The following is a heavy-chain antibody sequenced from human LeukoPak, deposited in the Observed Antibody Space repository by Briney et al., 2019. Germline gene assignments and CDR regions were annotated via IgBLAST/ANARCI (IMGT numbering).Heavy chain of an antibody. V-gene: IGHV3-23*01. D-gene: IGHD3-22*01. Sequence: PGGSLRLSCAASGFTFSSYAMSWVRQAPGKGLEWVSTFSGIGGRTNYADSVKGRFTISRDDSKKTVYLQMNSLRAEDTAKSYCTKDLHDSDTSIFDSWGPGTLVTVSP. CDR3: TKDLHDSDTSIFDS. J-gene: IGHJ4*02. CDR2: FSGIGGRT. CDR1: GFTFSSYA.